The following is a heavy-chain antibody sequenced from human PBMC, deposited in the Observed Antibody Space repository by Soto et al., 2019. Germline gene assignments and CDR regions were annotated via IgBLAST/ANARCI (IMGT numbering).Heavy chain of an antibody. Sequence: EVQLVESGGGLVQPGRSLRLSCAASGFTFDDYAMHWVRQAPGKGLEWVSGISWNSGSIGYADSVKGRFTISRDNAKNYLYLQINSLRAEDTSQYYCARAGSGGVYFDYGGLGTLVTVSS. CDR2: ISWNSGSI. CDR1: GFTFDDYA. CDR3: ARAGSGGVYFDY. D-gene: IGHD6-25*01. V-gene: IGHV3-9*01. J-gene: IGHJ4*02.